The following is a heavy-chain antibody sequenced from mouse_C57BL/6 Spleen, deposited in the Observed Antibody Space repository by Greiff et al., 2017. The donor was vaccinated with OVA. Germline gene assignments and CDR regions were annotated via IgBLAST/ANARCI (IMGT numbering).Heavy chain of an antibody. Sequence: QVQLKQPGAELVKPGASVKLSCKASGYTFTSYWMQWVKQRPGQGLEWIGEIDPSDSYTNYNQKFKGKATLTVDTSSSTAYMQLSSLTSEDSAVYYCALSSPYYAMDYWGQGTSVTVSS. CDR2: IDPSDSYT. CDR1: GYTFTSYW. V-gene: IGHV1-50*01. CDR3: ALSSPYYAMDY. D-gene: IGHD1-1*01. J-gene: IGHJ4*01.